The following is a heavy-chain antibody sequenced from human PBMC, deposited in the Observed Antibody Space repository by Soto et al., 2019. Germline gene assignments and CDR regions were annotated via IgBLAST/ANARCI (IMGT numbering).Heavy chain of an antibody. V-gene: IGHV4-39*01. CDR1: GGSINSPSYY. J-gene: IGHJ5*02. Sequence: PSETLSLTCTVSGGSINSPSYYWGWIRQPPGKGLEWIGSIYYSGDTYYNPSLKSRVTISVDTSKNQFSLKLSSVTAADTAVYYCARPAVGSSTCWFDPWGQGTQVTVSS. CDR2: IYYSGDT. CDR3: ARPAVGSSTCWFDP. D-gene: IGHD1-26*01.